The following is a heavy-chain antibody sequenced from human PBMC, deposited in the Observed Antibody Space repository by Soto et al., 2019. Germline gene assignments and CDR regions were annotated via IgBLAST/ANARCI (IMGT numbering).Heavy chain of an antibody. V-gene: IGHV1-3*05. CDR2: INAGNGNT. CDR3: ARDVAAADY. Sequence: QVQLVQSGAEEKKPGASVKVSCKASGYTFTSYAMHWVRQAPGQRLEWMGWINAGNGNTKHSQKLQGRVTITTDTSALTAYMELSSLRSEDTAVYYCARDVAAADYWGQGTLVTVSS. CDR1: GYTFTSYA. J-gene: IGHJ4*02. D-gene: IGHD6-13*01.